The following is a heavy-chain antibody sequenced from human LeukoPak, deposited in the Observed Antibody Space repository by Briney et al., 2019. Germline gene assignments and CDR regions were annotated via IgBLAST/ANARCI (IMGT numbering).Heavy chain of an antibody. Sequence: AGGSLRLSCAASGFTFSSYWMSWVRQAPGKGLEWVANIKQDGSEKYYVDSVKGRFTISRDNAKNSLYLQMNSLKTEDTAVYYCTTEESSSWYDRRAYFDYWGQGTLVTVSS. CDR2: IKQDGSEK. V-gene: IGHV3-7*03. J-gene: IGHJ4*02. CDR3: TTEESSSWYDRRAYFDY. D-gene: IGHD6-13*01. CDR1: GFTFSSYW.